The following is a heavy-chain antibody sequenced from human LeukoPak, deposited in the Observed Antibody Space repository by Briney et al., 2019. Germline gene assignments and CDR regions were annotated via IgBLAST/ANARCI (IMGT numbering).Heavy chain of an antibody. V-gene: IGHV4-61*02. CDR3: ARDLDFWSGYDVYYYGMDV. CDR2: IYTSGST. CDR1: GGSFSSGSYY. Sequence: PSQTLSLTCTVSGGSFSSGSYYWSWIRQPAGKGLEWIGRIYTSGSTNYNPSLKSRVTISVDTSKNQFSLKLSSVTAADTAVYYCARDLDFWSGYDVYYYGMDVWGQGTTVTVSS. J-gene: IGHJ6*02. D-gene: IGHD3-3*01.